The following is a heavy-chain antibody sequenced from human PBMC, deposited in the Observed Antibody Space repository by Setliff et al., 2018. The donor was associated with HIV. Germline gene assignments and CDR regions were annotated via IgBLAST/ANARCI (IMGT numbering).Heavy chain of an antibody. D-gene: IGHD3-10*01. J-gene: IGHJ3*02. CDR1: GYTFTSYY. CDR3: ARARGRLSDFDI. V-gene: IGHV1-46*01. Sequence: GASVKVSCKASGYTFTSYYIHWARQAPGQGLEWMGIINPSGGSTNYAQKFQDRVTMTRDTSTTTVYMDLRSLRSEDTAAYYCARARGRLSDFDIWGQGTMVTVSS. CDR2: INPSGGST.